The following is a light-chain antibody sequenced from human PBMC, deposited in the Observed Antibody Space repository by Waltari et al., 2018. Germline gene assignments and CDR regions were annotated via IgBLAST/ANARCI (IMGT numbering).Light chain of an antibody. J-gene: IGKJ4*01. Sequence: EIVLTQSPATLSLSPGERTTFSCRASQSVSSYLAWDRQKPGQAPSLLIYDASNRATGIPAKFSGSGSGTDFTLTISSLEPEDFAVYYCQQRSNWPTFGGGTKVEIK. CDR2: DAS. CDR1: QSVSSY. V-gene: IGKV3-11*01. CDR3: QQRSNWPT.